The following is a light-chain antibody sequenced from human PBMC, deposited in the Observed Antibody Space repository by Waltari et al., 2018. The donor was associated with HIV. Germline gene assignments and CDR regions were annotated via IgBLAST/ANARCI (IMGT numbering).Light chain of an antibody. CDR2: KDT. CDR1: ALPKQY. J-gene: IGLJ3*02. V-gene: IGLV3-25*03. Sequence: SYELTQPPSVSVSPGQTARITCSGDALPKQYAYWYQQKPGQAPVLVIYKDTERPSGIPERFSGSSSGTTVTLTISGVQAEDDADYYCLSADTSDTWVFGGGTKLTVL. CDR3: LSADTSDTWV.